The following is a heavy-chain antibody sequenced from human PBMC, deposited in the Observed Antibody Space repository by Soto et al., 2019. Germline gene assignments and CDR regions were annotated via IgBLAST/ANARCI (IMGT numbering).Heavy chain of an antibody. Sequence: GASVKVSCKASGYTFTGYYMHWVRQAPGQGLEWMGWINPNSGGTNYAQRFQGRVTITRDTSASTAYMELSSLRSEDPAVYYCARHPSDFWFDPWGQGTLVTVSS. J-gene: IGHJ5*02. D-gene: IGHD2-21*02. CDR3: ARHPSDFWFDP. CDR2: INPNSGGT. CDR1: GYTFTGYY. V-gene: IGHV1-2*02.